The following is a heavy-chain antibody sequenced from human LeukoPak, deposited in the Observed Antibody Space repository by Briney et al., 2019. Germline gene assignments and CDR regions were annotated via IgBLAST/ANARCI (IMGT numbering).Heavy chain of an antibody. CDR1: GGSISGYY. CDR3: AGSGYYYTIDY. Sequence: SETLSLTCTVSGGSISGYYWSWLRQPPGKGLEWIGYIYYSGSTNYNPSLKSRVTISVDTSKNQFSLKLSSVTAADTAVYYCAGSGYYYTIDYWGQGTLVTVSS. J-gene: IGHJ4*02. D-gene: IGHD3-22*01. V-gene: IGHV4-59*01. CDR2: IYYSGST.